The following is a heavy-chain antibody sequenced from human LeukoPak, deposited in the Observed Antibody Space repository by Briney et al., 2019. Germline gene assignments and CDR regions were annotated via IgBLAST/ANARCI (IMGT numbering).Heavy chain of an antibody. Sequence: SETLSLTCAVYGGSFSGYYWSWIRQPPGKGLEWIGEINHSGSTNYNPSLKSRVTISVDTSKNQFSLKLSSVPAADTAVDYCVKTLGYCSSTSSYTNLGRGERGFDPWGQGTLVTVSS. CDR2: INHSGST. D-gene: IGHD2-2*02. CDR3: VKTLGYCSSTSSYTNLGRGERGFDP. CDR1: GGSFSGYY. J-gene: IGHJ5*02. V-gene: IGHV4-34*01.